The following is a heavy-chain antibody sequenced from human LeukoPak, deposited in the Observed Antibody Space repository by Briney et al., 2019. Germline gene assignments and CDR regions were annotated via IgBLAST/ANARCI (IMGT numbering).Heavy chain of an antibody. CDR3: TTDQEVAATLGFDY. V-gene: IGHV3-15*01. D-gene: IGHD2-15*01. CDR2: IKSKTDGGTT. CDR1: GFTFSNAW. Sequence: GGSLRLSCAASGFTFSNAWMSWVRQAPGKGLEWVGRIKSKTDGGTTDYAAPVKGRFTISRDDSKNTLYLQKNSLKTEDTAVYYCTTDQEVAATLGFDYWGQGTLVTVSS. J-gene: IGHJ4*02.